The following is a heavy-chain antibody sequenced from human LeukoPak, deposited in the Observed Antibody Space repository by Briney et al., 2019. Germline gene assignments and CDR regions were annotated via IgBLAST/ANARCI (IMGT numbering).Heavy chain of an antibody. CDR3: ARGEYYHESSGYPNY. J-gene: IGHJ4*02. CDR1: GFTFSTYG. V-gene: IGHV3-33*01. D-gene: IGHD3-22*01. Sequence: GGSLRLFCAASGFTFSTYGMHWVRRAPGKGLEWVAVIWYDGRTQFYAESVKGRFAVSGDNSKNTLYLQMNSLRAEDTAVYHCARGEYYHESSGYPNYWGQGTLVTVSS. CDR2: IWYDGRTQ.